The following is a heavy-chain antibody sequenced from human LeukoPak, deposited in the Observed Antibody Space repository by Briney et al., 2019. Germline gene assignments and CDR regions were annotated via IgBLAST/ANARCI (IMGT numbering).Heavy chain of an antibody. Sequence: PSDTLSPTCAVYCGSFSVYHWSWIRPPPGKGLEWIAYISDIGSIHYNPSLKCRVTISLDTSKNQFSLKLSSATAADAAVYYCAGHHPRNTVDFWGQGTLVTVSS. CDR1: CGSFSVYH. CDR2: ISDIGSI. CDR3: AGHHPRNTVDF. J-gene: IGHJ4*02. V-gene: IGHV4-59*08. D-gene: IGHD2/OR15-2a*01.